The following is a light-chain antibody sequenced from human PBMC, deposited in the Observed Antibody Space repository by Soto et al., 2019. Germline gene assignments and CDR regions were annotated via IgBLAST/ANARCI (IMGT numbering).Light chain of an antibody. CDR1: QSVGSS. CDR3: QQYSISRT. V-gene: IGKV3-20*01. CDR2: GGS. Sequence: EIVMTLSPATLSVSPRERATLSFRASQSVGSSLAWYQQKPGQAPRLLIYGGSSMATGIPVRFSGSWSETDFTLTITRLEPDDFAVYYCQQYSISRTFCQGTKVDI. J-gene: IGKJ1*01.